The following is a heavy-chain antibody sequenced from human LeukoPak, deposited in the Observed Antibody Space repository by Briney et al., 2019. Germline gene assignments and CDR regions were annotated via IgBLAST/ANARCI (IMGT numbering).Heavy chain of an antibody. CDR3: ARLKVGATHDNWFDP. J-gene: IGHJ5*02. CDR1: GGSISSYY. D-gene: IGHD1-26*01. V-gene: IGHV4-4*07. CDR2: IYTSGST. Sequence: SETLSLTCTVSGGSISSYYWSWIRQPAGKGLEWIGRIYTSGSTNYNPSLKSRVTMSVDTSKNQFSLKLSSVTAADTAVYYYARLKVGATHDNWFDPWGQGTLVTVSS.